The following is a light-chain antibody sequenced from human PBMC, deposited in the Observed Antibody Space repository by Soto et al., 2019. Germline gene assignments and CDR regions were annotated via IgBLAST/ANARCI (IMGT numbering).Light chain of an antibody. V-gene: IGKV1-39*01. CDR1: LRISNY. Sequence: DIKLTQSPSSLSASVGDRVTITCRASLRISNYLNWYQQKPGKAPKLLIYGASTLQSGVPSRFSGSGSGTDFTLTITKLQPEDSATYFCQQSHSTPLTFGGGTKLEI. J-gene: IGKJ4*01. CDR3: QQSHSTPLT. CDR2: GAS.